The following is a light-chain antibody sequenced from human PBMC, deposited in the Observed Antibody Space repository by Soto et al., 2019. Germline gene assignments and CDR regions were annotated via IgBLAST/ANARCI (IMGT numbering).Light chain of an antibody. J-gene: IGLJ1*01. CDR1: SSDVGGYNY. CDR3: GSYTTSNTRQIV. CDR2: DVS. Sequence: QSALTQPASVSGSPGQSITISCTGTSSDVGGYNYVSWYQQHPGKAPKFMIYDVSNRPSGVSNRFSGSKSGNTASLTISGLQAEDEADYYCGSYTTSNTRQIVFGTRTKVTVL. V-gene: IGLV2-14*01.